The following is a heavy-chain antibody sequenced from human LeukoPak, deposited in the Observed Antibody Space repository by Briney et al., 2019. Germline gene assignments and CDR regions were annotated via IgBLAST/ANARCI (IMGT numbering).Heavy chain of an antibody. CDR1: GFTFSSYA. CDR2: IKSKTDGGTT. CDR3: TTHAWYSSSSDFQH. V-gene: IGHV3-15*01. Sequence: GGSLRLSCAASGFTFSSYAMSWVRQAPGKGLEWVGRIKSKTDGGTTDYAAPVKGRFTISRDDSKNTLYLQMNSLKTEDTAVYYCTTHAWYSSSSDFQHWGQGTLVTVSS. D-gene: IGHD6-6*01. J-gene: IGHJ1*01.